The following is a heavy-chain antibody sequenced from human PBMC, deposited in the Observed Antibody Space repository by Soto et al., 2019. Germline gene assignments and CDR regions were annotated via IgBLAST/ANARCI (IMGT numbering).Heavy chain of an antibody. Sequence: KPGGSLRLSCAASGFTFSSYSMNWVRQAPGKGLEWVSSISSSSSYIYYADSVKGRFTISRDNAKNSLYLQMNSLRAEDTAVYYCARDDYDILTGYYLNPGPFDYWGQGTLVTVSS. D-gene: IGHD3-9*01. CDR2: ISSSSSYI. V-gene: IGHV3-21*01. J-gene: IGHJ4*02. CDR1: GFTFSSYS. CDR3: ARDDYDILTGYYLNPGPFDY.